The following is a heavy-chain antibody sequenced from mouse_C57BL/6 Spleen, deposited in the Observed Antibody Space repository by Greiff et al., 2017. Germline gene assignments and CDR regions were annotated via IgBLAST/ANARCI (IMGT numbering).Heavy chain of an antibody. J-gene: IGHJ4*01. CDR3: ARTRARVAVAAMDY. CDR2: INPNNGST. CDR1: GYSFTDYN. Sequence: VQLQQSGPELVKPGASVKISCKASGYSFTDYNMNWVKQSNGKSLEWIGVINPNNGSTSYNQKFKGKATLTVDQSSSTAYMQLNSLTSEDSAAYYCARTRARVAVAAMDYWGQGTSVTVSS. V-gene: IGHV1-39*01. D-gene: IGHD3-1*01.